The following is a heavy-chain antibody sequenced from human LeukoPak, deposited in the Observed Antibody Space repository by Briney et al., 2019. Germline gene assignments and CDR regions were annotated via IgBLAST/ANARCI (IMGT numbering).Heavy chain of an antibody. CDR3: AASYGDILTGYFIHWFDP. V-gene: IGHV3-21*04. CDR1: GFTFSSYS. CDR2: ISGSVGYI. D-gene: IGHD3-9*01. J-gene: IGHJ5*02. Sequence: GGSLRLSCAASGFTFSSYSMNWVRQAPGKGLEWVSSISGSVGYIHYADSLKGRFTISRDNAKNSLYLQMNSLRAEDTAVYYCAASYGDILTGYFIHWFDPWGQGTLVTVSS.